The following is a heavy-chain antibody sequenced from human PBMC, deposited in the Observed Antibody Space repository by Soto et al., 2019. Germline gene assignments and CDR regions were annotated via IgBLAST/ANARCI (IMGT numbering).Heavy chain of an antibody. D-gene: IGHD2-2*01. CDR3: ARADCISTSCYVDAFDS. V-gene: IGHV4-4*02. J-gene: IGHJ3*02. CDR1: GGSISSSNW. CDR2: IYHSGST. Sequence: QVQLQESGPGLVKPSGTLSLTCAVSGGSISSSNWWSWVRQPPGKGLEWIGEIYHSGSTNYNPSLKSGVTISVDKSKNQFSLKLSSVTAADTAVYYCARADCISTSCYVDAFDSWGQGTMVTVSS.